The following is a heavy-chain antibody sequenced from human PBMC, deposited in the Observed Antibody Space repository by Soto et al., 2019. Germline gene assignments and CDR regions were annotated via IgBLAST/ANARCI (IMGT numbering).Heavy chain of an antibody. D-gene: IGHD1-7*01. V-gene: IGHV6-1*01. Sequence: SHTLSLTCAISGDSVSSNSAAWNLIRQSPSRGLEWLGRTYYRSKWYNDYAVSVKSRITINPDTSKNQFSLQLNSVTPEDTAVYYCARDPDNWNYAWFEPWGEGTLVTVSS. CDR3: ARDPDNWNYAWFEP. CDR1: GDSVSSNSAA. CDR2: TYYRSKWYN. J-gene: IGHJ5*02.